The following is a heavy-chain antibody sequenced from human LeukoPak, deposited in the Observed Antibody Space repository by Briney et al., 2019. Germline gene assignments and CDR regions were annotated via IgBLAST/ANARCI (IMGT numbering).Heavy chain of an antibody. CDR2: ISSSSSYI. D-gene: IGHD4-17*01. CDR1: GFTLSSYS. V-gene: IGHV3-21*01. Sequence: GGSLRLSCAASGFTLSSYSMNWVRQAPGKGLEWVSSISSSSSYIYYADSVKGRFTISRDNAKNSLYLQMNSLRAEDTAVYYCAREGYYGDYIDYWGQGTLVTVSS. J-gene: IGHJ4*02. CDR3: AREGYYGDYIDY.